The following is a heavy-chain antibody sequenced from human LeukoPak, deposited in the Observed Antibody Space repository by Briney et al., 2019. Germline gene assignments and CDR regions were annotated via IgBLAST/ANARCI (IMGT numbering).Heavy chain of an antibody. CDR2: IGGTGSGT. Sequence: PGGSLRLSCAASGFTFSNYGMSWVRQAPGKGLEWVSGIGGTGSGTYYADSVKGRFTISRDNSKNTLYLRMNSLTAEDTALYYCAKDTRIAVSGTSMGYFDSWGQGTLVTVSS. V-gene: IGHV3-23*01. CDR1: GFTFSNYG. D-gene: IGHD6-19*01. J-gene: IGHJ4*02. CDR3: AKDTRIAVSGTSMGYFDS.